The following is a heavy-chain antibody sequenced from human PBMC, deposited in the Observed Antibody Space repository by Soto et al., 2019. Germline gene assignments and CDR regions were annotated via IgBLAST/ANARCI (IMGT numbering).Heavy chain of an antibody. V-gene: IGHV1-3*01. J-gene: IGHJ4*02. CDR2: INAGNGNT. CDR3: ARGITLPTPLDY. Sequence: VASVKVSCKASGDPFSGYSISWVRQAPGQGLEWMGWINAGNGNTKYSQKFQGRVTITRDTSASTAYMELSSLRSEDTAVYYCARGITLPTPLDYWGQGTLVTVSS. D-gene: IGHD1-20*01. CDR1: GDPFSGYS.